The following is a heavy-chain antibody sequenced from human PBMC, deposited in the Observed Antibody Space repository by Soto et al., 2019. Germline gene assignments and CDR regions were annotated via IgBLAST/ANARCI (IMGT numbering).Heavy chain of an antibody. CDR3: AKDTHLYYYDSSAHPAFDI. CDR1: GFTFKDYA. Sequence: GGSRRLSCAASGFTFKDYAMHWVRQAPGKGLEWVSGISWNSNTILYSDAGKGRFTISRDNAKNSLYLQMNSLRAEDTALYYCAKDTHLYYYDSSAHPAFDIWGQGTMVTVSS. CDR2: ISWNSNTI. D-gene: IGHD3-22*01. J-gene: IGHJ3*02. V-gene: IGHV3-9*01.